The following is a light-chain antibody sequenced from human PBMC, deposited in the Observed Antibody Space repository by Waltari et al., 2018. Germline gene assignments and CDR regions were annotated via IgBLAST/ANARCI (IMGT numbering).Light chain of an antibody. CDR2: KDS. J-gene: IGLJ2*01. CDR3: QTSNSTTAI. CDR1: GLVNMN. Sequence: SFELTQPPSLSVSPGETATIDCSGAGLVNMNVSWYQQKSGQAPLLLTPKDSSRPSGIPERFSGSNSGNRATLTVSGTQTVDEADYYCQTSNSTTAIFGGGTKLTVL. V-gene: IGLV3-1*01.